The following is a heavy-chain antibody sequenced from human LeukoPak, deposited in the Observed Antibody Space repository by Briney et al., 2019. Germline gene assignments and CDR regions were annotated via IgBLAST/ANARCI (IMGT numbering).Heavy chain of an antibody. J-gene: IGHJ6*02. Sequence: PGGSLRLSCVASGFTFDDYAMHWVRQAPGKGLEWVSLISGDGGSTYYADSVKGRFTISRDNSKNSLYLQMNSLRTEDTALYYCAKDLATTGTVYRMDVWGQGTTVTASS. D-gene: IGHD1-1*01. CDR2: ISGDGGST. V-gene: IGHV3-43*02. CDR1: GFTFDDYA. CDR3: AKDLATTGTVYRMDV.